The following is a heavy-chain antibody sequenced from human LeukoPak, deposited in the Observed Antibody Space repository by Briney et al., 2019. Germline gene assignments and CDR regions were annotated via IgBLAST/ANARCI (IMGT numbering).Heavy chain of an antibody. CDR3: AREGIAVAGTYYYYMDV. J-gene: IGHJ6*03. Sequence: GGSLRLSCAASGFTFSSYEMNWVRQAPGKGLEWVANIKQDGSEKYYVDSVKGRFTISRDNAKNSLYLQMNSLRAEDTAVYYCAREGIAVAGTYYYYMDVWGKGTTVTVSS. D-gene: IGHD6-19*01. CDR1: GFTFSSYE. CDR2: IKQDGSEK. V-gene: IGHV3-7*01.